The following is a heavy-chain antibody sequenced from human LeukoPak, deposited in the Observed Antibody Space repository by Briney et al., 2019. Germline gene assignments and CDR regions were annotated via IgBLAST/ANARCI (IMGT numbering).Heavy chain of an antibody. V-gene: IGHV3-15*01. Sequence: GGSLRLSCAASGFTFSNAWMTWVRQAPGKGLEWVGRIKSKTDGGTTDYAALVKGRFTISRDDSKNTLYLQMNRLKTEDTAVYYCTTKYTSSWSPINWGQGTLVTVSS. CDR3: TTKYTSSWSPIN. CDR2: IKSKTDGGTT. CDR1: GFTFSNAW. J-gene: IGHJ4*02. D-gene: IGHD6-13*01.